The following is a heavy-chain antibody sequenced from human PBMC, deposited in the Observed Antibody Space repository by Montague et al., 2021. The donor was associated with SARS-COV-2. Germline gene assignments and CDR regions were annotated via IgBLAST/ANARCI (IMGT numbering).Heavy chain of an antibody. Sequence: SETLSLTCAVYGGSFSGYCWSWIRQPPGKGLEWIGEIYHSGSTNYNPSLKSRVTISVDTSKNQFSLKLSSVTAADTAVYYCARVRYYGSGTSLGMDVWGQGTTVTVSS. J-gene: IGHJ6*02. CDR1: GGSFSGYC. V-gene: IGHV4-34*01. CDR3: ARVRYYGSGTSLGMDV. D-gene: IGHD3-10*01. CDR2: IYHSGST.